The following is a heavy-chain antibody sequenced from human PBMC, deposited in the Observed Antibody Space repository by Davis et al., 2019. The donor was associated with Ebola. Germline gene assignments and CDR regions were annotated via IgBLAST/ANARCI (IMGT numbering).Heavy chain of an antibody. CDR3: AKVHHPHTVTTGWFDP. CDR2: ISVRSIT. J-gene: IGHJ5*02. D-gene: IGHD4-17*01. CDR1: GFIFSSYA. Sequence: PGGSLRLSCAASGFIFSSYAMSWVRQAPGKGLEWVSSISVRSITYHADSVKGRFTISRDNSKNTLYLQMNSLRAEDTAVYYCAKVHHPHTVTTGWFDPWGQGTLVTVSS. V-gene: IGHV3-23*01.